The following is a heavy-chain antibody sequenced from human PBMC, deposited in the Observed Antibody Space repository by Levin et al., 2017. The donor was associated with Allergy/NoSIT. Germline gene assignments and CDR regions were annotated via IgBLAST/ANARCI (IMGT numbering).Heavy chain of an antibody. V-gene: IGHV4-59*01. Sequence: SQTLSLTCTVSGGSISSYYWSWIRQPPGKGLEWIGYIYYSGSTNYNPSLKSRVTISVDTSKNQFSLKLSSVTAADTAVYYCARALYGDFDFDYWGQGTLVTVSS. CDR2: IYYSGST. CDR3: ARALYGDFDFDY. CDR1: GGSISSYY. J-gene: IGHJ4*02. D-gene: IGHD4-17*01.